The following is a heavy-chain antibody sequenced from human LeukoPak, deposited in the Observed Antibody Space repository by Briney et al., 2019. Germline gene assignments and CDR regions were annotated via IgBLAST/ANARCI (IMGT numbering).Heavy chain of an antibody. CDR2: LKSKTDGGTT. Sequence: GGSLRLSCAASGFTFSNAWVSWVRQAPGKGLEWVGRLKSKTDGGTTDYAAPVNGRFTISRDDSKNTLYLQMNSLKTEDTAVYYCTTDWGHYYDSSGYYYVGYWGQGTLVTVSS. CDR1: GFTFSNAW. D-gene: IGHD3-22*01. V-gene: IGHV3-15*01. J-gene: IGHJ4*02. CDR3: TTDWGHYYDSSGYYYVGY.